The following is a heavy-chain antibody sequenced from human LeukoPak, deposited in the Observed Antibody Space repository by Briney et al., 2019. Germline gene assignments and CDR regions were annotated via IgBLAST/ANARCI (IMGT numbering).Heavy chain of an antibody. V-gene: IGHV3-30-3*01. Sequence: GGSLRLSCAASGFTFSNYAMHWVRQAPGKGLEWVAVVSYDGSNKYYADSVKGRFTISRDNSKNTLYLQMNSLRTEDTAVYYCAKGAMGHCSSTGCDPFDNWGQGTLVTVSS. J-gene: IGHJ4*02. CDR2: VSYDGSNK. D-gene: IGHD2-2*01. CDR3: AKGAMGHCSSTGCDPFDN. CDR1: GFTFSNYA.